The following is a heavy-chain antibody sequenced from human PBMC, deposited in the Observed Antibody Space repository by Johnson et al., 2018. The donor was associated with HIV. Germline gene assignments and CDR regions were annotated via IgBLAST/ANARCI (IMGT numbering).Heavy chain of an antibody. J-gene: IGHJ3*02. Sequence: VQLVESGGGLVQPGGSLRLSCAASGFTFSNAWMSWVRQAPGKGLEWVGRIKSKTDGGTTDYAAPVKGRFTISRDNSKNTLYLQMNSRRAEDTAVYYCAKETRSIAAADGAFDIWGQGTMVTVSS. V-gene: IGHV3-15*01. CDR1: GFTFSNAW. D-gene: IGHD6-13*01. CDR3: AKETRSIAAADGAFDI. CDR2: IKSKTDGGTT.